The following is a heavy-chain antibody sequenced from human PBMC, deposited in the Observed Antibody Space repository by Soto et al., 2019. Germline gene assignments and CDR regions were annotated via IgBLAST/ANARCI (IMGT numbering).Heavy chain of an antibody. CDR1: GFTFSSYA. D-gene: IGHD6-19*01. V-gene: IGHV3-23*01. CDR2: ISGSGGST. CDR3: ATVLWYSSGWYVGAYYYYYGMDV. J-gene: IGHJ6*02. Sequence: GGSLRLSCAASGFTFSSYAMSWVRQAPGKGLEWVSAISGSGGSTYYADSVKGRFTISRDNSKNTLYLQMNSLRAEDTAVYYCATVLWYSSGWYVGAYYYYYGMDVWGQGTTVTVSS.